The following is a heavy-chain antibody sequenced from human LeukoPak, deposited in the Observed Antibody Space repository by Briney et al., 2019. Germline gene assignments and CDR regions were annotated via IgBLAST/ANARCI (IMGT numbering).Heavy chain of an antibody. Sequence: ASVKVSCKASGYTFTSYDINWVRQATGQGLEWMGWMNPNSGNTGYAQKFQGRVTMTRNTSTSTAYMELSSLRSEDTAVYYCAIGRYFDWLSYYYYYGMDVWGQGTTVTVSS. D-gene: IGHD3-9*01. J-gene: IGHJ6*02. CDR1: GYTFTSYD. V-gene: IGHV1-8*01. CDR3: AIGRYFDWLSYYYYYGMDV. CDR2: MNPNSGNT.